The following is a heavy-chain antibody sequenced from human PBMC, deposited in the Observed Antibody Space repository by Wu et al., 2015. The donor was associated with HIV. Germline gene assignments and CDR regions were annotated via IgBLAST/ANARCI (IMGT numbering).Heavy chain of an antibody. J-gene: IGHJ5*02. CDR1: GYTFIGYY. CDR2: INPNSGGT. Sequence: QAQLVQSGAEMKKPGASVKVSCKASGYTFIGYYIHWVRQAPGQGLEWMGWINPNSGGTNYAQKFQGRVTMTRDTSISAAYMELTRLTSDDTAIYYCARKTSTGYGPWGQGTLVTVS. D-gene: IGHD5-12*01. CDR3: ARKTSTGYGP. V-gene: IGHV1-2*02.